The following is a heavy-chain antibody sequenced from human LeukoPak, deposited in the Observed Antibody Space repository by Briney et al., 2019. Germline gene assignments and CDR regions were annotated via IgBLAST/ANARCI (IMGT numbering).Heavy chain of an antibody. V-gene: IGHV1-46*01. Sequence: ASVNVSRKPSVYTLTSYYMHWVRQPPGQGLEWVGIINPSGGSTSYAQKFQGRVTITRDMSTTTVYMELTSLGSEDTAVYYCARGGRRGGSWTKYYFDYWGQGTLVTVSS. J-gene: IGHJ4*02. CDR1: VYTLTSYY. CDR2: INPSGGST. D-gene: IGHD2-15*01. CDR3: ARGGRRGGSWTKYYFDY.